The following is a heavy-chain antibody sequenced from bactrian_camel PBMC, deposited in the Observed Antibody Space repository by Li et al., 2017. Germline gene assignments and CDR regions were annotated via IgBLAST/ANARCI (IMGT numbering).Heavy chain of an antibody. CDR1: GDTIGRYC. D-gene: IGHD4*01. CDR3: AADPNFSDYAPCPDEFKY. CDR2: IDNNGRT. V-gene: IGHV3S55*01. Sequence: HVQLVESGGGSVQVGGSLRLSCVASGDTIGRYCMSWFRQIPDKEREGVAAIDNNGRTRYADSVTGRFTISKDNAKNTVYLQMNSLEPEDTAMYYCAADPNFSDYAPCPDEFKYSGQGTQVTVS. J-gene: IGHJ4*01.